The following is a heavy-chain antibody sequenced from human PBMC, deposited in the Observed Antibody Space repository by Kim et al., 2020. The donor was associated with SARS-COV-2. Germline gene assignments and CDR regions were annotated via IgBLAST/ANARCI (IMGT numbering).Heavy chain of an antibody. CDR2: IHIDGTT. Sequence: GSLRLSCAASGFTVTNHYLTWVRQAPGKGLEWLSMIHIDGTTYYADSVRGRFTISRDTSENTLYLQMNNLRAEDTAIYYCRRGHWGDTPSWGQGTRVTISS. D-gene: IGHD7-27*01. CDR1: GFTVTNHY. V-gene: IGHV3-53*01. J-gene: IGHJ5*02. CDR3: RRGHWGDTPS.